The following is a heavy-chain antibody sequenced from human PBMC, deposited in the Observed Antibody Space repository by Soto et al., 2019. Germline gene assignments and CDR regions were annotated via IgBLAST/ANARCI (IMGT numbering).Heavy chain of an antibody. Sequence: QVQLQESGPGLVKPSQTLSLTCTVSGGSISSGDYYWSWIRQPPGKGLEWIGYIYYSGSTYYHPSPTRRATISVDTSKNQFSLKLSSATAADTAVYYCARDYGSTSPSPFDYWGQGTLVTVSS. CDR2: IYYSGST. D-gene: IGHD2-2*01. V-gene: IGHV4-30-4*01. CDR3: ARDYGSTSPSPFDY. J-gene: IGHJ4*02. CDR1: GGSISSGDYY.